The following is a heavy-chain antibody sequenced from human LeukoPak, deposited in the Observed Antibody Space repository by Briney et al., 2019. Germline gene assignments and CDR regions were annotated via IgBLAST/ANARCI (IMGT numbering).Heavy chain of an antibody. CDR1: GFTFSSYW. V-gene: IGHV3-7*01. D-gene: IGHD1-26*01. Sequence: GGSLRLSCAASGFTFSSYWMSWVRQAPGKGLEWVANIKQDGSEKYYVDSVKGRFTISRDNAKNSLYLQMNSLRAEDTAVYYCARVYGGSYFLLPYWGQGTLVTVSS. J-gene: IGHJ4*02. CDR2: IKQDGSEK. CDR3: ARVYGGSYFLLPY.